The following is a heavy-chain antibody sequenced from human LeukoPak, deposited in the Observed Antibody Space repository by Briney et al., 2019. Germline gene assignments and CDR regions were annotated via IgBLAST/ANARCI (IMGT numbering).Heavy chain of an antibody. CDR3: ARDPLDIVVVPAQSYNWFDP. V-gene: IGHV1-69*13. CDR2: IIPIFGTA. D-gene: IGHD2-2*03. J-gene: IGHJ5*02. Sequence: GASVKVSCKASGYTFTSYDINWVRQATGQGLEWMGGIIPIFGTANYAQKFQGRVTITADESTSTAYMELSSLRSEDTAVYYCARDPLDIVVVPAQSYNWFDPWGQGTLVTVSS. CDR1: GYTFTSYD.